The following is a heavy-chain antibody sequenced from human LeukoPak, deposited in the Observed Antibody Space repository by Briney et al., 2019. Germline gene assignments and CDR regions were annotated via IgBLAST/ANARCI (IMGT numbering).Heavy chain of an antibody. D-gene: IGHD5-12*01. Sequence: SETLSLTCTVSGGSLSSYYWNCIRQPPGKGLEWIGYIYYSGSTNYNPSLKSRVTISVDTSKNQFSLKLSSVTAADTAVYYCARFETTRGYGWFDPWGQGTLATVSS. CDR1: GGSLSSYY. CDR2: IYYSGST. V-gene: IGHV4-59*01. J-gene: IGHJ5*02. CDR3: ARFETTRGYGWFDP.